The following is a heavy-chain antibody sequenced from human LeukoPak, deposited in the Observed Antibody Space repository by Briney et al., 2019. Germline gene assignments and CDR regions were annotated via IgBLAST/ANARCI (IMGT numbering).Heavy chain of an antibody. J-gene: IGHJ4*02. CDR3: ARTYSSSSYSPFDY. CDR1: GYSISSGYY. Sequence: ASETLSLTCTVSGYSISSGYYWGWIRQPPGKGLEWIGSIYHSGSTYYNPSLKSRVTISVDTSKNQFSLKLSSVTAADTAVYYCARTYSSSSYSPFDYWGQGTLVTVSS. CDR2: IYHSGST. D-gene: IGHD6-13*01. V-gene: IGHV4-38-2*02.